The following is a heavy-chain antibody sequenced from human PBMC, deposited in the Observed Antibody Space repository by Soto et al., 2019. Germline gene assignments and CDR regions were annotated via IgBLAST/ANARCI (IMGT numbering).Heavy chain of an antibody. D-gene: IGHD3-9*01. CDR3: ARDPTTYYDILPPLDY. CDR1: GFTLSSYW. J-gene: IGHJ4*02. Sequence: PGGSLRLSCAGSGFTLSSYWMHWVRQAPGKGLEWVAVISYDGSNKYYADSVKGRFTISRDNSKNTLYLQMNSLRAEDTAVYYCARDPTTYYDILPPLDYWGQGTLVTVSS. CDR2: ISYDGSNK. V-gene: IGHV3-30-3*01.